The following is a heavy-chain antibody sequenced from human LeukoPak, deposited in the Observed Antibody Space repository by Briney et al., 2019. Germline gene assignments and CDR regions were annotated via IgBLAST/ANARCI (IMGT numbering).Heavy chain of an antibody. D-gene: IGHD6-19*01. CDR1: GASISIYY. J-gene: IGHJ5*02. Sequence: SETLSLTCTLSGASISIYYSSCIPRPPEGGREWIGYIYYSGSTDYSPSLKSRLTISLDTSKNQFSLKLSSVTAADTAIYYCATSHSGWYHHWGQGTLVTVSS. CDR3: ATSHSGWYHH. CDR2: IYYSGST. V-gene: IGHV4-59*01.